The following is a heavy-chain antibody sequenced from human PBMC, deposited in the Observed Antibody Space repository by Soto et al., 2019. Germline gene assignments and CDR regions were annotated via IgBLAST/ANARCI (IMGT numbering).Heavy chain of an antibody. V-gene: IGHV3-48*02. J-gene: IGHJ4*02. Sequence: GGSLRLSCAASGFTFSSYSMNWVRQAPGKGLEWVSFISSSSSTIYYADSVKGRLTISRDNAKNSLYLQMNSLRDEDTAVYYCARDRGYSYGYAFDYWGQGTLVTVSS. D-gene: IGHD5-18*01. CDR1: GFTFSSYS. CDR2: ISSSSSTI. CDR3: ARDRGYSYGYAFDY.